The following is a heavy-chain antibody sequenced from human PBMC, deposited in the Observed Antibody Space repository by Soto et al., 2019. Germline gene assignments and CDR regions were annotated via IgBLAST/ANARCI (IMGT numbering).Heavy chain of an antibody. J-gene: IGHJ5*02. Sequence: ASVKVSCKASGYTFTNYAIRCVRHAPAQRLEWMGWINTATGNTKYSRKFLGRVSLTRDTSATTVYMELSRLTSTDTAVSYCARDILFENWFAPWGQGTLVNVSS. CDR3: ARDILFENWFAP. V-gene: IGHV1-3*04. CDR1: GYTFTNYA. CDR2: INTATGNT.